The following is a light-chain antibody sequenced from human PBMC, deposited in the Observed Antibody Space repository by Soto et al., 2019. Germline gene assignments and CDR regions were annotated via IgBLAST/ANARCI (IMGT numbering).Light chain of an antibody. CDR1: SSDVGGFEY. Sequence: QSALSQPASVSGSPGQSITISCTGTSSDVGGFEYVSWYQHQPGKAPKLIIYDVTKRHSGVSNPFSGSKSGNTASLTISGIQAEDEGDYYCGSITRSSTSVFGTGTKVTVL. J-gene: IGLJ1*01. CDR2: DVT. V-gene: IGLV2-14*01. CDR3: GSITRSSTSV.